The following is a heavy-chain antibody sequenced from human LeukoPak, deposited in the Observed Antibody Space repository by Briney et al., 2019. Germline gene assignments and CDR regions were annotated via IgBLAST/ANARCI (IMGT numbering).Heavy chain of an antibody. Sequence: PGGSLRLSCAASGFTFSSYWMSWVRQAPGKGLEWVANIKQDGSEKYYVDSVKGRFTISRDNAKNSLYLQMNSLRAEDTAVYYCASEDYYDSSGSLDYWGQGTLVAVSS. J-gene: IGHJ4*02. CDR3: ASEDYYDSSGSLDY. D-gene: IGHD3-22*01. CDR2: IKQDGSEK. V-gene: IGHV3-7*01. CDR1: GFTFSSYW.